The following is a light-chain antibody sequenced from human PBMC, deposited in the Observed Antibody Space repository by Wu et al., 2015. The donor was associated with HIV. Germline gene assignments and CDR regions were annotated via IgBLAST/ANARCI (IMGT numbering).Light chain of an antibody. Sequence: EVVMTQSPAMVSVSPGETVTLSCRASEGVDKNVAWYQQKPGRAPRLIMHDASVRAAGIPDRFGGSGSGTDFTLTITTLEPEDIAVYSCQQYTSSPITFGQGTRL. J-gene: IGKJ5*01. CDR1: EGVDKN. CDR2: DAS. V-gene: IGKV3D-15*03. CDR3: QQYTSSPIT.